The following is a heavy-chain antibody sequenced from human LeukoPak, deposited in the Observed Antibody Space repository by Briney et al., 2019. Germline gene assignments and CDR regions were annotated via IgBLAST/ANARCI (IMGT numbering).Heavy chain of an antibody. CDR3: AREIVVVPAAIHMNYYYYMDV. CDR1: GGSISSYY. D-gene: IGHD2-2*02. Sequence: SETLSLTCTVSGGSISSYYWSWIRQPAGKGLDWIGRIYTSGSTNYNPSLKSRVTMSVDTSKNQFSLKLSSVTAADTAVYYCAREIVVVPAAIHMNYYYYMDVWGKGTTVTVSS. V-gene: IGHV4-4*07. CDR2: IYTSGST. J-gene: IGHJ6*03.